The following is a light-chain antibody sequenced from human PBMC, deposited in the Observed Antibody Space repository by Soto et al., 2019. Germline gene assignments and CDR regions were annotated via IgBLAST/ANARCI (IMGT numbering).Light chain of an antibody. Sequence: QSVLTQPPSVSGAPGQRVTISCTGSSSNIGAGYDVHWYQQLPGTAPKLLISGNTNRPSGVPDRFSGSKSGTSASLAITGLQPEDEADYYCQSYDSSLTGVVFGGGTK. J-gene: IGLJ2*01. CDR3: QSYDSSLTGVV. CDR1: SSNIGAGYD. CDR2: GNT. V-gene: IGLV1-40*01.